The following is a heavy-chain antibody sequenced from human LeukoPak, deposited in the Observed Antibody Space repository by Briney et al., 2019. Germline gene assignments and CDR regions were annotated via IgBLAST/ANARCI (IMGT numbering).Heavy chain of an antibody. J-gene: IGHJ3*02. CDR2: IYYSRIT. V-gene: IGHV4-59*11. D-gene: IGHD6-13*01. Sequence: PSETLSLTCTVSGGSISSHYWSWIRQPPEKGPEWIGYIYYSRITNYNPSLKSRVTISVDTSKNQLSLKLSSVTAADTAVYYCARDKPPIAAARPGVFDIWGQGTMVTVSS. CDR1: GGSISSHY. CDR3: ARDKPPIAAARPGVFDI.